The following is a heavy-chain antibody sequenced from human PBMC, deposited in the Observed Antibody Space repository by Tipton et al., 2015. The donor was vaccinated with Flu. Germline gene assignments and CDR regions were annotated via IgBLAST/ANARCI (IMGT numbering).Heavy chain of an antibody. Sequence: TLSLTCTVSGYSISSGYYWTWIRQSAGKGLEWIGRVSSSGSTRYNPSLKGRATISLDMSRNQFSLKLISVTAADTAVYYCTRGTIYYDSRGFEYYRFGPWGQGSLVSVSS. CDR2: VSSSGST. CDR1: GYSISSGYY. J-gene: IGHJ5*02. CDR3: TRGTIYYDSRGFEYYRFGP. D-gene: IGHD3-22*01. V-gene: IGHV4-61*02.